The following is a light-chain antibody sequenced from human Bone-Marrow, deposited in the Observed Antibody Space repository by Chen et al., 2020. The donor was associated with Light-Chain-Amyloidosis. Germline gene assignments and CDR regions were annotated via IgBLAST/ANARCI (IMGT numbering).Light chain of an antibody. CDR3: QSADSSGTYEVI. Sequence: SYELTQPPSVSVSPGQTARTPCSVDDLPTKSDYWYQQKPGQAPVLVIHRDTERPSGISERFSGSSSGTTATLTISGVQAEDEADYHCQSADSSGTYEVIFGGGTKLTVL. V-gene: IGLV3-25*03. CDR2: RDT. CDR1: DLPTKS. J-gene: IGLJ2*01.